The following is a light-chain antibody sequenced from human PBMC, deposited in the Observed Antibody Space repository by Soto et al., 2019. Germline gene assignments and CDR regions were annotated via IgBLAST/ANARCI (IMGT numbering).Light chain of an antibody. CDR2: GAS. V-gene: IGKV3-15*01. CDR3: QHYNNWPRT. J-gene: IGKJ1*01. CDR1: QSVSSN. Sequence: EVVMTQSPATLSVSPGERATLSCRASQSVSSNLAWSQQKPGQAPRLLIYGASTRATGIPARFSGSGSGTECPRTISSRQPEDFAVYYCQHYNNWPRTFGQGTKVEIK.